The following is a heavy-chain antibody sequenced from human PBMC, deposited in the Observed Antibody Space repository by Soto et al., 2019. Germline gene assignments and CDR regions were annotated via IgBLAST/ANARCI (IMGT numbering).Heavy chain of an antibody. CDR1: GYSVTNNW. J-gene: IGHJ4*02. CDR2: IYTGDADT. V-gene: IGHV5-51*01. CDR3: AIRGASKWLKF. Sequence: PGESLKISCKDSGYSVTNNWIGWVRQVPGKGLGWMGIIYTGDADTRYSPSFQGQVTISADKSISTAYLQWSSLKASDTAIYYCAIRGASKWLKFWGQGTLVTV. D-gene: IGHD5-12*01.